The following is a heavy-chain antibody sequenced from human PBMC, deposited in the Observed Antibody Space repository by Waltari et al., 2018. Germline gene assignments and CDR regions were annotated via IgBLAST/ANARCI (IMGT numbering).Heavy chain of an antibody. V-gene: IGHV3-33*01. CDR2: IWYDGSNK. D-gene: IGHD3-10*01. CDR3: ARDPAFGAFDF. Sequence: VQLLESGGGVVQPGRSLRLPCFASGFPFSSYGMHWVRQAPGKGLEWVAVIWYDGSNKYYVDSVKGRFTISRDNSKNTLYLQMNSLRPDDTAVYFCARDPAFGAFDFWGQGTVVTVSS. J-gene: IGHJ3*01. CDR1: GFPFSSYG.